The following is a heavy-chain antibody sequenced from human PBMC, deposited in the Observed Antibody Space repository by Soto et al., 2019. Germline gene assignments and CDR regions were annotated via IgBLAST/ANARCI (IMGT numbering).Heavy chain of an antibody. CDR1: GGSISSGDYY. J-gene: IGHJ4*02. V-gene: IGHV4-61*08. D-gene: IGHD3-22*01. CDR2: IYYSGST. CDR3: ARAHDSSGAVDY. Sequence: PSETLSLTCTVSGGSISSGDYYWSWIRQHPGKGLEWIGYIYYSGSTYYNPSLKSRVTISVDTSKNQFSLKLSSVTAADTAVYYCARAHDSSGAVDYWGQGTLVTVSS.